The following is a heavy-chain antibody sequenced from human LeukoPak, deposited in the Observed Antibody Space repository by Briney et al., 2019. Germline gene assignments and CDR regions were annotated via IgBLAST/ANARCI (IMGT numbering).Heavy chain of an antibody. D-gene: IGHD5-12*01. CDR3: ARDPGDYSICFDY. CDR2: INPSGGTT. CDR1: GYTFTSYY. V-gene: IGHV1-46*01. Sequence: GASVKVSRKASGYTFTSYYIHWVRQAPGQGLEWMGIINPSGGTTSYAQKFQGRVTMTRDMSTSTVYMELSSLRSEDTAVYYCARDPGDYSICFDYWGQGSLVTVSS. J-gene: IGHJ4*02.